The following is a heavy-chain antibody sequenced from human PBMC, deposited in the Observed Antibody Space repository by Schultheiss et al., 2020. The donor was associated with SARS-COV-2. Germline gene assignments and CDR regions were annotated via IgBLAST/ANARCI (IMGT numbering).Heavy chain of an antibody. J-gene: IGHJ5*02. CDR1: GGSISSGGYY. CDR3: TRHVYTNNPDNWFDP. CDR2: IYYSGST. D-gene: IGHD1/OR15-1a*01. Sequence: SETLSLTCTVSGGSISSGGYYWSWIRQHPGKGLEWIGYIYYSGSTDYNPSLKTRLTISADTSKNQFSLKLSSVTAADTAVYYCTRHVYTNNPDNWFDPWGQGTLVTVSS. V-gene: IGHV4-31*08.